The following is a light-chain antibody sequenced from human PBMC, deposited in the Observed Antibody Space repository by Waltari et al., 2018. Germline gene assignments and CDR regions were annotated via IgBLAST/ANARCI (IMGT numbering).Light chain of an antibody. V-gene: IGKV3-20*01. CDR1: QSVSSSS. J-gene: IGKJ5*01. CDR3: QQYGSSPLT. Sequence: EMVLTQSPGTLSLSPGERATLSCRASQSVSSSSLAWYQQKPGQASRLLIYGGSRRATGIPDRFGGSGSGTDFTLTISRLEPEDFAVYYCQQYGSSPLTFGQGTRLEIK. CDR2: GGS.